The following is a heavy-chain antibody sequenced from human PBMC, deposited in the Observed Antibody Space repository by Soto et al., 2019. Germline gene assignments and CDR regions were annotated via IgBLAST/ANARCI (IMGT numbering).Heavy chain of an antibody. CDR3: ARVGGGGSCPDY. CDR1: GFTFSDYY. J-gene: IGHJ4*02. D-gene: IGHD2-15*01. V-gene: IGHV3-11*01. CDR2: IRGSSTTI. Sequence: QVQLVESGGGLVKPGGSLRLSCAASGFTFSDYYMSWIRQVPGKGLEWVSYIRGSSTTIYYADSVKGRFTISRDNAKNSLYLQINSLRAEDTAVYYCARVGGGGSCPDYWGQGTLVTVSS.